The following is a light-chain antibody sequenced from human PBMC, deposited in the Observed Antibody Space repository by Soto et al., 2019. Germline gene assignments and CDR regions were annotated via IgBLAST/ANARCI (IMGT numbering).Light chain of an antibody. CDR3: YSKTATSKF. CDR1: SSDIVTYDY. J-gene: IGLJ1*01. V-gene: IGLV2-14*01. Sequence: QSVLTQPASVSGSPGQSITISCTGTSSDIVTYDYVSWYQQRPGKAPKLMIYEVSHRPPGVSSRFSGSKSANTASLTISGLQAEDEADYYCYSKTATSKFFGTGTKVTVL. CDR2: EVS.